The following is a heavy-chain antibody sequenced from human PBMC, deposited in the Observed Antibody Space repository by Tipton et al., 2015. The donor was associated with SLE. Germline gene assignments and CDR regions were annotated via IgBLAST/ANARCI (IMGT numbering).Heavy chain of an antibody. Sequence: TLSLTCTVSGGSISSYYWSWIRQPPGKGLEWIGSIYYSGSTYYNPSLKSRVTISVDTSKNQFSLKLSSVTAADTAVYYCARGRGVQYLWYFDYWGQGTLVTVSS. CDR3: ARGRGVQYLWYFDY. J-gene: IGHJ4*02. V-gene: IGHV4-39*07. D-gene: IGHD2-8*02. CDR1: GGSISSYY. CDR2: IYYSGST.